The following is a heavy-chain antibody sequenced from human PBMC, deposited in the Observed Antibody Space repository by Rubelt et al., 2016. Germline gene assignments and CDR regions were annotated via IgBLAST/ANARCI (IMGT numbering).Heavy chain of an antibody. D-gene: IGHD1-26*01. Sequence: QVQLQQWGAGLLKPSETLSLTCAVYGGSFSGYYWSWIRQPPGKGLEWIGEINHSGGSSANPSLTSRVTISMDTSKNQLSLKLNSVTAADTAVYYCARWGGSYHYFDYWGQGTLVTVSS. J-gene: IGHJ4*02. V-gene: IGHV4-34*01. CDR3: ARWGGSYHYFDY. CDR1: GGSFSGYY. CDR2: INHSGGS.